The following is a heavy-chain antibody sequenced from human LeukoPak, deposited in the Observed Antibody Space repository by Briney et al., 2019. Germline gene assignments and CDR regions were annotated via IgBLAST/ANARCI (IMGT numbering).Heavy chain of an antibody. V-gene: IGHV3-73*01. CDR3: RGEYYDSGGPEYYFDY. J-gene: IGHJ4*02. D-gene: IGHD3-22*01. Sequence: GGSLRLSCAASGFTFSGSALHWVRQASGKGLEWVGRIRGKGDSYSTAYAASVKGRFTISRDDSKNTAYLQMNSLKTEDTAVYYCRGEYYDSGGPEYYFDYWGQGTLVTVSS. CDR2: IRGKGDSYST. CDR1: GFTFSGSA.